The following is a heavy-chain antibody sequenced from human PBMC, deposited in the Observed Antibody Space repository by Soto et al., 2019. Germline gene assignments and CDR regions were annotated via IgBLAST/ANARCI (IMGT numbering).Heavy chain of an antibody. CDR1: GGIVSSYT. CDR2: IIPILGIA. V-gene: IGHV1-69*02. D-gene: IGHD4-17*01. Sequence: QVQLVQSGAEVKKPGSSVKVSCKASGGIVSSYTISWVRQAPGQGLEWMGRIIPILGIANYVQKFQGRVTITADKSTSTAYMELSSLRSEDTAVYYCADDYGDYRFDYWGQGTLVTVSS. J-gene: IGHJ4*02. CDR3: ADDYGDYRFDY.